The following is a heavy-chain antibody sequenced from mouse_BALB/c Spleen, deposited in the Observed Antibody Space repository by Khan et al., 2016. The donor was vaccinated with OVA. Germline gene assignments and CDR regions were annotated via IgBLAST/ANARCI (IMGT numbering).Heavy chain of an antibody. CDR2: IDPEHGNT. J-gene: IGHJ3*01. D-gene: IGHD2-3*01. CDR3: ARSGYFAWFPY. CDR1: GFNITDYY. V-gene: IGHV14-1*02. Sequence: EVQLQESGAELVRPGALVKLSCKASGFNITDYYIHWVMQRPEQGLEWIGWIDPEHGNTIYDPKFQGKASITADTSSNTAYLHLSSLTSEDTAVYFCARSGYFAWFPYWGQGTLVTVSA.